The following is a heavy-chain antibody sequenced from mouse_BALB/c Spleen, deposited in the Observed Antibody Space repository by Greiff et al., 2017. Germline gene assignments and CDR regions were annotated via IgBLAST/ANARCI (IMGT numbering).Heavy chain of an antibody. CDR2: ISYSGST. CDR1: GYSITSDYA. J-gene: IGHJ3*01. Sequence: EVQLVESGPGLVKPSQSLSLTCTVTGYSITSDYAWNWIRQFPGNKLEWMGYISYSGSTSYNPSLKSRISITRDTSKNQFFLQLNSVTTEDTATYYCARGDYGNSAWFAYWGQGTLGTVSA. D-gene: IGHD2-1*01. V-gene: IGHV3-2*02. CDR3: ARGDYGNSAWFAY.